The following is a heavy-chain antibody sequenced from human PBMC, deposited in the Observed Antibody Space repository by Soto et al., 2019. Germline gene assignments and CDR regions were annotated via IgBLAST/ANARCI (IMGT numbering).Heavy chain of an antibody. CDR3: ARIMVRGEDSFDP. V-gene: IGHV4-4*02. CDR1: GRSISSSNW. Sequence: SQSLSLTCPLSGRSISSSNWWCWIRQTPGRGLEWIGEIYQSGSANNSLSLRSGVTISLDKSKNQFTLKLRCVTAADTAVEYCARIMVRGEDSFDPWGQGTLVTAPQ. J-gene: IGHJ5*02. D-gene: IGHD3-10*01. CDR2: IYQSGSA.